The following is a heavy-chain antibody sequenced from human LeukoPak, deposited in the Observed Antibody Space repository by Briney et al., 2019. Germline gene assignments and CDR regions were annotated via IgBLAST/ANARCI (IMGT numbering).Heavy chain of an antibody. CDR3: AREPPGETGYSYGLDY. D-gene: IGHD5-18*01. CDR1: GGSISGYY. Sequence: SETLSLTCTVSGGSISGYYWSWIRQHPGKGLEWIGYIYYSGSTYYNPSLKSRVTISVDTSKNQFSLKLSSVTAADTAVYYCAREPPGETGYSYGLDYWGQGTLVTVSS. V-gene: IGHV4-31*03. CDR2: IYYSGST. J-gene: IGHJ4*02.